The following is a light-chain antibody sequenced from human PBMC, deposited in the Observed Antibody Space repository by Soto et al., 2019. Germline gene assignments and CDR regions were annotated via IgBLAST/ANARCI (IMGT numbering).Light chain of an antibody. CDR3: QQLNSYPRVT. Sequence: DIQLTQSPSFLSASVGDRVIITCRTSQGISSYLAWYQQKPGKAPKLLIYAASTLQSGVPSRFSGSGSGTEFTLTISSLQPEDFATYYCQQLNSYPRVTFGGGTKVEIK. V-gene: IGKV1-9*01. J-gene: IGKJ4*01. CDR1: QGISSY. CDR2: AAS.